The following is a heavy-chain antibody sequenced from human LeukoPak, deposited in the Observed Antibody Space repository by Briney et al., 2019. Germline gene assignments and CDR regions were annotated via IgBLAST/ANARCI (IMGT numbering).Heavy chain of an antibody. CDR2: ISSSGSTI. CDR3: ARSDSSGWSDAFDI. V-gene: IGHV3-11*01. J-gene: IGHJ3*02. CDR1: GFTFSGYA. Sequence: GGSLRLSCAASGFTFSGYAMSWIRQAPGKGLEWVSYISSSGSTIYYADSVKGRFTISRDNAKNSLYLQMNSLRAEDTAVYYCARSDSSGWSDAFDIWGQGTMVTVSS. D-gene: IGHD6-19*01.